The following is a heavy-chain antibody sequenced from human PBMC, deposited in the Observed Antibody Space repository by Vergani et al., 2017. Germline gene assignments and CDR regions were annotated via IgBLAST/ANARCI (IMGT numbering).Heavy chain of an antibody. Sequence: QVQLQESGPGLVKASQTLSLTCAVYGGSFSGYYWSWIRQPPGKGLEWIGEINHSGSTNYNPSLKSRVTISVDTSKNQFSLKLSSVTAADTAVYYCARGIAARLYYYYYMDVWGKGP. CDR2: INHSGST. J-gene: IGHJ6*03. V-gene: IGHV4-34*09. CDR3: ARGIAARLYYYYYMDV. D-gene: IGHD6-6*01. CDR1: GGSFSGYY.